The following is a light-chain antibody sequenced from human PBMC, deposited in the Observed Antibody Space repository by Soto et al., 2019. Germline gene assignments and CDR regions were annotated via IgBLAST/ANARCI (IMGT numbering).Light chain of an antibody. CDR2: WAS. CDR3: QQYYSTPLT. CDR1: QSVLYSSKNKNY. J-gene: IGKJ4*01. Sequence: DIVMTQSPDSLAVSLGERATINCKSSQSVLYSSKNKNYLAWYQQKPGQPPKLLIYWASTREPGVPDRFSGSGSGTDFTLTISSLQAGDVAVYYCQQYYSTPLTFGGGTKVEIK. V-gene: IGKV4-1*01.